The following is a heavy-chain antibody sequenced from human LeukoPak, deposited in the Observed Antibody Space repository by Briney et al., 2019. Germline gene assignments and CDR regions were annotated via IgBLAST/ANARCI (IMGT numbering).Heavy chain of an antibody. V-gene: IGHV1-2*02. J-gene: IGHJ4*02. Sequence: ASVKVSCKASGYTFTGYYMHWVRQAPGQGLEWMGWINPNSGGTNYAQKFQGRVTMTRDTSISTAYMELSRLRSDDTAVYYCARVNSGSYELDYWGQGTLVTVSS. CDR3: ARVNSGSYELDY. CDR2: INPNSGGT. CDR1: GYTFTGYY. D-gene: IGHD1-26*01.